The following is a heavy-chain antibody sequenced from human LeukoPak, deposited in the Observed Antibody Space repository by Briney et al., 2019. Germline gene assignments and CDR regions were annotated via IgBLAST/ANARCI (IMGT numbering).Heavy chain of an antibody. V-gene: IGHV1-2*02. CDR1: GYTFTGYY. Sequence: ASVKVSCKASGYTFTGYYMHWVRQAPGQGLEWMGWINPNSGGTNYAQKFQGRVTMTRDTSISTAYMELSRLRSDDTAVYYCARGIGYSYGPPPYYFDYWGQGTLVTVSS. D-gene: IGHD5-18*01. CDR3: ARGIGYSYGPPPYYFDY. J-gene: IGHJ4*02. CDR2: INPNSGGT.